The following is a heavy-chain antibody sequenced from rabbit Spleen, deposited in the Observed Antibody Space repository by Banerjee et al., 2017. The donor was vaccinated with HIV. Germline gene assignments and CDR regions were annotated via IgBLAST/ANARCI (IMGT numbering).Heavy chain of an antibody. J-gene: IGHJ6*01. CDR1: GFSLFSYW. V-gene: IGHV1S25*01. D-gene: IGHD8-1*01. Sequence: EESGGGLVKPGGTLTLTCKASGFSLFSYWMCWVRQAPGKGLDLIGCIYTGDGSTDYANWVNGRFTISKTSSTVDLKMTRLTAADTATYFCARDAGTSFSTYGMDLWGQGTLVT. CDR3: ARDAGTSFSTYGMDL. CDR2: IYTGDGST.